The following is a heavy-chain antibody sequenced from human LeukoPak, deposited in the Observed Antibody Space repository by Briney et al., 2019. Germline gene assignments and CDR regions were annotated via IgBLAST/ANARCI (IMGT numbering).Heavy chain of an antibody. J-gene: IGHJ3*02. Sequence: SETLSLTCTVSGGSISSYYWSWIRQPPGKGLEWIGYIYYSGSTNYNPSLKSRVTISVDTSKNQFSLKPSSVTAADTAVYYCARGGEATVVKGDAFDIWGQGTMVTVSS. CDR1: GGSISSYY. CDR2: IYYSGST. CDR3: ARGGEATVVKGDAFDI. D-gene: IGHD4-23*01. V-gene: IGHV4-59*01.